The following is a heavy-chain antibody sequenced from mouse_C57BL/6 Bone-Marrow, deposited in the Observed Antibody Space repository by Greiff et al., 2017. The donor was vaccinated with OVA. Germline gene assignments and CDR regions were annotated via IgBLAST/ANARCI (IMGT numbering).Heavy chain of an antibody. Sequence: VQLQQPGAELVKPGASVKLSCKASGYTFTSYWMHWVKQRPGQGLEWIGMIHPNSGSTNYNEKFKSKATLTVDKSSSTAYMQLSSLTSEDSAVYYCTRNDWDAMDYWGQGTSGTVSS. CDR3: TRNDWDAMDY. V-gene: IGHV1-64*01. CDR1: GYTFTSYW. J-gene: IGHJ4*01. CDR2: IHPNSGST. D-gene: IGHD4-1*01.